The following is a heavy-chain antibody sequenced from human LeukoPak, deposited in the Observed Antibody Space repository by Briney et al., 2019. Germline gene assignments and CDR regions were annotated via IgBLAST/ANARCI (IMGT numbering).Heavy chain of an antibody. CDR1: GFTFSTYS. D-gene: IGHD2-21*01. V-gene: IGHV3-21*01. CDR3: ARAESDCCNFDY. J-gene: IGHJ4*02. Sequence: GGSLRLSCAASGFTFSTYSMNWVRQAPGKGLEWVSYISGSGTYIYFADSLKGRFTLSRDNAKNSLYLQMNSLRVEDTAVYYCARAESDCCNFDYWGQGILVTFSS. CDR2: ISGSGTYI.